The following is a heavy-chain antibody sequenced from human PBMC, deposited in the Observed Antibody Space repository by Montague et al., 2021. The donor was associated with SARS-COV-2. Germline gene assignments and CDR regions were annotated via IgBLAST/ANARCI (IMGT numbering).Heavy chain of an antibody. D-gene: IGHD1-14*01. CDR2: TYYRSKWYN. Sequence: VSPGASLSSDSLSWHWIRPSPSRGLEWLASTYYRSKWYNDSAPSVSGRATVKPDTSRDQFSLHLDSVTPEDTALYFCAGKMDSSFDVWGKGTMVIVSS. V-gene: IGHV6-1*01. J-gene: IGHJ3*01. CDR3: AGKMDSSFDV. CDR1: GASLSSDSLS.